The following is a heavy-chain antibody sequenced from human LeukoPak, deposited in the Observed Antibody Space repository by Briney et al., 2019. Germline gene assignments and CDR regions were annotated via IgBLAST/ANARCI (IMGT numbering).Heavy chain of an antibody. CDR2: ISWDGGST. Sequence: GGSLRLSCAASGFTFDDYTMHWVRQAPGKGLEWVSLISWDGGSTYYADSVKGRFTISRDNSKNSLYLQMNSLRTEDTALYYCAKSDTAMPYGMDVWGQGTTVTVSS. V-gene: IGHV3-43*01. J-gene: IGHJ6*02. CDR1: GFTFDDYT. D-gene: IGHD5-18*01. CDR3: AKSDTAMPYGMDV.